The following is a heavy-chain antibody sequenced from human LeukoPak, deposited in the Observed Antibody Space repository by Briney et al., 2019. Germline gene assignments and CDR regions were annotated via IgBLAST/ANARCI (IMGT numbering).Heavy chain of an antibody. Sequence: GGSLRLSCAASGFTFSSYAMSWVRQAPGKGLKWVSAISGSGGSTYYADSVKGRFTISRDNSKNTLYLQMNSLRAEDTAVYYCAKGSYDRGAYYYYGMDVWGQGTTVTVSS. D-gene: IGHD3-3*01. J-gene: IGHJ6*02. CDR2: ISGSGGST. CDR3: AKGSYDRGAYYYYGMDV. V-gene: IGHV3-23*01. CDR1: GFTFSSYA.